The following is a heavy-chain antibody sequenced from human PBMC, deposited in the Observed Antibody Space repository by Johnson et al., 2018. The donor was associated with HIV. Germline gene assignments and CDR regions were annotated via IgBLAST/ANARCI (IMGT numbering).Heavy chain of an antibody. CDR1: GFTFSGSA. CDR2: ISYDGSNK. Sequence: QVQLVESGGGVVQPGRSLRLSCAASGFTFSGSAIHWVRQAPGKGLEWVAVISYDGSNKYYADSVKGRFTISRDNSNNTLYLQMNSLRAEDTAVYYCARDGEWELEDAFDIWGQGTMVTVSS. V-gene: IGHV3-30*04. J-gene: IGHJ3*02. D-gene: IGHD1-26*01. CDR3: ARDGEWELEDAFDI.